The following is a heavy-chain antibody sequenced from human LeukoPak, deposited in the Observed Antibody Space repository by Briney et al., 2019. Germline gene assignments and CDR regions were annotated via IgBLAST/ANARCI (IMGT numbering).Heavy chain of an antibody. J-gene: IGHJ4*02. Sequence: ASVKVSCKASGYTFTSYYMHWVRQAPGQGLEWMGLINPSGGSTSYAQKLQGRVTMTRDTSTSTVYMELSSLRSEDTAVYYCARVYSSGWFGTRYFDYWGQGALVTVSS. V-gene: IGHV1-46*01. CDR2: INPSGGST. CDR1: GYTFTSYY. CDR3: ARVYSSGWFGTRYFDY. D-gene: IGHD6-19*01.